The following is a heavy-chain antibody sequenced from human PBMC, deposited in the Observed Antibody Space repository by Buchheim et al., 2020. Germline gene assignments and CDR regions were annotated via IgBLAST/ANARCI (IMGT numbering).Heavy chain of an antibody. Sequence: EVQVVESGGGLVQPGGSLRLSCAVSGFTFSSYSMNWVRQAPGKGLEWISYIDYSGTTVHYADSVKGRFTISRDSAKNSLYLQMSSLSAGDTAVYYCARDLAPRFFSVDNWGQGTL. D-gene: IGHD3-3*01. V-gene: IGHV3-48*01. CDR3: ARDLAPRFFSVDN. J-gene: IGHJ4*02. CDR1: GFTFSSYS. CDR2: IDYSGTTV.